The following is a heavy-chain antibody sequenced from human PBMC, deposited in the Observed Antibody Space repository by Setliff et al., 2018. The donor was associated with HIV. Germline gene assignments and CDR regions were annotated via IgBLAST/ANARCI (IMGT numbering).Heavy chain of an antibody. V-gene: IGHV3-20*04. CDR2: ITWNGCST. CDR3: ARDGYGDYEGYYYYYMDV. Sequence: GGSLRLSCAASGFTFDDYGMSWVRQAPGKGLELVSGITWNGCSTGYADSVRGRFTISRDNAKNSLYLQMNSLRAEDTALYYCARDGYGDYEGYYYYYMDVWGKGTTVTVSS. CDR1: GFTFDDYG. J-gene: IGHJ6*03. D-gene: IGHD4-17*01.